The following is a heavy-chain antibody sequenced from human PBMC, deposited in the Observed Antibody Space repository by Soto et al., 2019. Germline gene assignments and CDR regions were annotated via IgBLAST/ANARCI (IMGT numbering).Heavy chain of an antibody. CDR2: MYYSGSS. J-gene: IGHJ4*02. Sequence: SETLSLTCTFSGCSISISSYYWGWIRQPPGKGLEWIGSMYYSGSSYYNPSLKIRVSISVDTSKNQFSLKLSSVTAADTAVYYCAHYDSSGYLDYWGQGTLVTVS. CDR1: GCSISISSYY. D-gene: IGHD3-22*01. CDR3: AHYDSSGYLDY. V-gene: IGHV4-39*01.